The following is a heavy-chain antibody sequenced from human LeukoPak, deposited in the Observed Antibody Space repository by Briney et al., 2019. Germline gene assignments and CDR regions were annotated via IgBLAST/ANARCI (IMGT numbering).Heavy chain of an antibody. D-gene: IGHD3-9*01. CDR3: ARGSRGDWDFDY. CDR2: IIPIFGTA. Sequence: ASVKVSCKASGYTFTGYYMHWVRQAPGQGLEWMGGIIPIFGTANYAQKFQGRVTITTDESTSTAYMELSSLRSEDTAVYYCARGSRGDWDFDYWGQGTLVTVSS. J-gene: IGHJ4*02. CDR1: GYTFTGYY. V-gene: IGHV1-69*05.